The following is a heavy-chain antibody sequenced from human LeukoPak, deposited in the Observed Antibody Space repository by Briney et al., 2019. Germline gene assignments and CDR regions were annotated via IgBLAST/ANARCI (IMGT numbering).Heavy chain of an antibody. V-gene: IGHV3-30*03. D-gene: IGHD1-26*01. J-gene: IGHJ5*02. Sequence: PGGSLRLSCAASGFTFSSYGMHWVRQAPGKGLEWVAVISYDGSNKYYAGYVKGRFTISRDNSKNTLYLQMNSLRAEDTAVYYCAEPWELSWFDPWGQGTLVTVSS. CDR2: ISYDGSNK. CDR1: GFTFSSYG. CDR3: AEPWELSWFDP.